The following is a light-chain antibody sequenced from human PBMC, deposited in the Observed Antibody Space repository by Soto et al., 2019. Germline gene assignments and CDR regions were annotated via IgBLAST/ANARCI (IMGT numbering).Light chain of an antibody. J-gene: IGKJ4*01. V-gene: IGKV3-11*01. Sequence: EIVLTQSPATLSLSPGERATLSCRASQSVSSYLAWYQQKPGQAPRLLIYDASNRATGIPARFSGGGTGTEFTLTISSLEPEDFAVYDCQQRSNWPPGVTFGGGTKVEIK. CDR3: QQRSNWPPGVT. CDR1: QSVSSY. CDR2: DAS.